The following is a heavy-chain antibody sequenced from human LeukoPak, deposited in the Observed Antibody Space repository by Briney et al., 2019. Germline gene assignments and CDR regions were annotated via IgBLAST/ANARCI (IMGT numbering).Heavy chain of an antibody. Sequence: ASVKVSCTASGYTFTSYGISWVRQAPGQGLEWMGWISAYNGNTTYAQKLQGRVTMTTDTSTSTAYMELRSLRSDDTAVYYCARVVMDYGDYSQLYYYYMDVWGKGTTVTVSS. CDR3: ARVVMDYGDYSQLYYYYMDV. J-gene: IGHJ6*03. D-gene: IGHD4-17*01. CDR1: GYTFTSYG. V-gene: IGHV1-18*01. CDR2: ISAYNGNT.